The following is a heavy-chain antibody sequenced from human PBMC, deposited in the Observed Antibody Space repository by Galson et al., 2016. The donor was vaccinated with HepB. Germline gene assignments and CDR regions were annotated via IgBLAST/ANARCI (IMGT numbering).Heavy chain of an antibody. Sequence: ETLSLTCTVSGYSISSGYYWVWIRRPPGKDLEWIGSIYHSGTTYYNPSLKSRVTLSLDTSKNQFSLNLSSVTAADTAVYYCARDMEAAAGSLDVDYWGQGTLVTVSS. CDR2: IYHSGTT. CDR1: GYSISSGYY. CDR3: ARDMEAAAGSLDVDY. V-gene: IGHV4-38-2*02. D-gene: IGHD6-13*01. J-gene: IGHJ4*02.